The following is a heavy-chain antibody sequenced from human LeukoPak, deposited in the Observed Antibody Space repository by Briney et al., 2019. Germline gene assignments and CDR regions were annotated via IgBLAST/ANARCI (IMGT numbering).Heavy chain of an antibody. J-gene: IGHJ4*02. CDR1: GYTFTSYG. CDR3: ARDYYDEVALDY. D-gene: IGHD3-22*01. CDR2: ISAYNGNT. Sequence: ASVKVSCKASGYTFTSYGISWVRQAPGQGLGWMGWISAYNGNTNYAQKLQGRVTMTTDTSTSTAYMELRSLRSDDTAVYYCARDYYDEVALDYWGQGTLVTVSS. V-gene: IGHV1-18*01.